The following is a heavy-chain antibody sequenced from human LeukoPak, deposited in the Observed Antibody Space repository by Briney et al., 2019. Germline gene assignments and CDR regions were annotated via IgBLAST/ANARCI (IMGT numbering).Heavy chain of an antibody. CDR1: GLTFSSYG. J-gene: IGHJ4*02. Sequence: GGSLRLSCEASGLTFSSYGMTWVRQAPGKGLEWVAGISDSGGSTNYADSVKGRFTISRDNPKNTLYLQMNSLRAEDTAVYFCAKRGVVIRVILVGFHKEAYYFDSWGQGALVTVSS. CDR3: AKRGVVIRVILVGFHKEAYYFDS. D-gene: IGHD3-22*01. CDR2: ISDSGGST. V-gene: IGHV3-23*01.